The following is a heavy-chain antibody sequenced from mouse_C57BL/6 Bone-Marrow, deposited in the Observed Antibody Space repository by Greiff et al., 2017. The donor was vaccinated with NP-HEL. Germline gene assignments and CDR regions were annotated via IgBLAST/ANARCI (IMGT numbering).Heavy chain of an antibody. Sequence: QVQLQQPGAELVMPGASVKLSCKASGYTFTSYWMHWVKQRPGQGLEWIGEIDPSDSYTNYNQKFKGKSTLTVDKSSSTAYMQLSSLTSEDSAVYYCARDSERGYYFDYWGQGTTLTVSS. CDR1: GYTFTSYW. CDR3: ARDSERGYYFDY. V-gene: IGHV1-69*01. CDR2: IDPSDSYT. J-gene: IGHJ2*01.